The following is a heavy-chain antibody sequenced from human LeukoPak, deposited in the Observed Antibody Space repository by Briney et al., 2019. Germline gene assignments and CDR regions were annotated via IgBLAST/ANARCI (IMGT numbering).Heavy chain of an antibody. J-gene: IGHJ4*02. D-gene: IGHD6-19*01. CDR1: GFTFSSYS. CDR3: ARDRIAVAGPFDY. CDR2: ISSSSSTI. Sequence: GGSLRLSCAASGFTFSSYSMNWVRQAPGKGLEWVSYISSSSSTIYYADSVKGRFTISRDNAKNSLYLQMNSLGDEDTAVYYCARDRIAVAGPFDYWGQGTLVTVSS. V-gene: IGHV3-48*02.